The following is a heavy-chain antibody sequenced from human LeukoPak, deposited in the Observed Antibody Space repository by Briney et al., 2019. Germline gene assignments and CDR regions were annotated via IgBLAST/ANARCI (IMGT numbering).Heavy chain of an antibody. CDR3: ARASRDSSGWYFDY. CDR1: GFTFSSYA. D-gene: IGHD3-22*01. CDR2: ISSNGGST. J-gene: IGHJ4*02. Sequence: GGSLRLSCAASGFTFSSYAMHWVRQAPGKGLEYVSAISSNGGSTYYANSVKGRFTISRDNAKNSLYLQMNSLRAEDTAVYYCARASRDSSGWYFDYWGQGTLVTVSS. V-gene: IGHV3-64*01.